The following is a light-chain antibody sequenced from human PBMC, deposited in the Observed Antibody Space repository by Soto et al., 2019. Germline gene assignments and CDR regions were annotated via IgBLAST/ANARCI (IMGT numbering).Light chain of an antibody. CDR2: DVS. V-gene: IGLV2-14*01. Sequence: QSVLTQPASVSGSAGQSITISCTGTSGDVDDYNYVSWYQHHPGKAPKLMIYDVSNRPSGVSNRFSGSKSGNTASLTISGLQAEDEADYYSSSYTSTSTLVFGTGTKVTVL. J-gene: IGLJ1*01. CDR1: SGDVDDYNY. CDR3: SSYTSTSTLV.